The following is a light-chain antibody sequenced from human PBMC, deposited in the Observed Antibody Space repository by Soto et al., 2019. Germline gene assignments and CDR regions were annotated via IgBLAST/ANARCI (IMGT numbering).Light chain of an antibody. V-gene: IGKV1-12*01. Sequence: DIQMTQSPSSVSASVGDRVAITCRASQPINNWLAWYQQKPGKAPKALIYAASSLQSGVPSRFSGSGSATEFTLTISSLQPEDFATYYWQQTNSFPITFGQGTRLEIK. CDR3: QQTNSFPIT. J-gene: IGKJ5*01. CDR2: AAS. CDR1: QPINNW.